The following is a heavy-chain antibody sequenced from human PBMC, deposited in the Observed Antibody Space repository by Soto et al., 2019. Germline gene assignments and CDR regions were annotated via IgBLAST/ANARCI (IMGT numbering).Heavy chain of an antibody. D-gene: IGHD2-2*01. CDR3: AKRSCSITTCSFGY. V-gene: IGHV3-23*01. J-gene: IGHJ4*02. Sequence: EVQLLESGGGLVQPGGSLRLSCAASGFTFSSYAMSWVRQAPGKGLEWVSTISDSGGRTYYADSVKGRFTISRDNSKNTLFLQMNSLRAEDTAFYYCAKRSCSITTCSFGYWGQGTLVTVSS. CDR2: ISDSGGRT. CDR1: GFTFSSYA.